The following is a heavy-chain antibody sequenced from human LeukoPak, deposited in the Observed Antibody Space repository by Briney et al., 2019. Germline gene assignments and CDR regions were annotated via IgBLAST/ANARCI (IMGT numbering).Heavy chain of an antibody. CDR2: IYSSGST. CDR1: GGSISSYY. Sequence: SETLSLTCTVSGGSISSYYWSWIRQPAGKGLAWIGRIYSSGSTNYNPSLKSRVSMSVDTSKYQFSLKLTSVTAADTAVYYCARGGKATVVTMWGQGILVTVSS. J-gene: IGHJ4*02. D-gene: IGHD4-23*01. V-gene: IGHV4-4*07. CDR3: ARGGKATVVTM.